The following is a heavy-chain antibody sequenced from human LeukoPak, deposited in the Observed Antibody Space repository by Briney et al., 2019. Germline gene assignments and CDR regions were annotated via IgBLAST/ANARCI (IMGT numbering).Heavy chain of an antibody. Sequence: GGSLRLSCTVSGFTVSSNSMSWVRQAPGKGLEWVGFIRSKAYGGTTEYAASVKGRFTISRDDSKSIAYLQMNSLKTEDTAVYYCTRDSSIVATGASSYWGQGTLVTVSS. CDR1: GFTVSSNS. CDR2: IRSKAYGGTT. D-gene: IGHD5-12*01. CDR3: TRDSSIVATGASSY. V-gene: IGHV3-49*04. J-gene: IGHJ4*02.